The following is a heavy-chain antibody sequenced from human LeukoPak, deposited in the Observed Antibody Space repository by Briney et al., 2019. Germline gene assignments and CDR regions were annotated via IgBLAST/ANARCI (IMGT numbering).Heavy chain of an antibody. V-gene: IGHV3-30-3*01. CDR3: ARAADSSGYYLDY. CDR2: ISYDGSNK. Sequence: GRSLRLSCAASGFTFSSCAMHWVRQAPGKGLEWVEVISYDGSNKYYADSVKGRFTISRDNSKNTLYLQMNSLRAEDTAVYYCARAADSSGYYLDYWGQGTLVTVFS. D-gene: IGHD3-22*01. CDR1: GFTFSSCA. J-gene: IGHJ4*02.